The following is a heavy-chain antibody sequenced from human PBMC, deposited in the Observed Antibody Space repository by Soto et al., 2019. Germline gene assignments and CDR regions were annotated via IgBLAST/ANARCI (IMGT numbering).Heavy chain of an antibody. Sequence: SETLSLTCTVSGGSISSGDYFWSWIRQPPGKGLEWIGYIYYSGSAYYNPSLKSRVTISVDTSTNQFSLKVNSVTAADTAIYYFAREVNIPVHKGANDAFDIWGQGTMVTVSS. J-gene: IGHJ3*02. CDR3: AREVNIPVHKGANDAFDI. CDR1: GGSISSGDYF. CDR2: IYYSGSA. D-gene: IGHD2-21*01. V-gene: IGHV4-30-4*01.